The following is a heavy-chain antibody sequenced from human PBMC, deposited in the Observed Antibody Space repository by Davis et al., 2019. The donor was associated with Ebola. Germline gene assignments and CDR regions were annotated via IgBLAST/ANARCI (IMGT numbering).Heavy chain of an antibody. CDR1: GYTFTSYG. CDR3: ARRRRVGYCSGGSCYEVDY. Sequence: ASVKVSCKASGYTFTSYGISWVRQAPGQGLEWMGWINPNSGGTNYAQKFQGRVTMTRDTSISTAYMELSRLRSDDTAVYYCARRRRVGYCSGGSCYEVDYWGQGTLVTVSS. V-gene: IGHV1-2*02. CDR2: INPNSGGT. J-gene: IGHJ4*02. D-gene: IGHD2-15*01.